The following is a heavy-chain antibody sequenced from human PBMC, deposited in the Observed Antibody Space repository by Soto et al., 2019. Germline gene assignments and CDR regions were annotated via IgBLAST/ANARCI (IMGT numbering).Heavy chain of an antibody. CDR2: ISGSGGST. J-gene: IGHJ4*02. CDR1: GFTFSSYA. V-gene: IGHV3-23*01. CDR3: AKENGYSSSWFEFDY. Sequence: EVQLLESGGGLVQPGGSLRLSCAASGFTFSSYAMSWVRQAPGTGLEWVSAISGSGGSTYYADSGKVRFTISRDNSKNTLYLQMNSLRAEDTAVYYCAKENGYSSSWFEFDYWGQGTLVTVSS. D-gene: IGHD6-13*01.